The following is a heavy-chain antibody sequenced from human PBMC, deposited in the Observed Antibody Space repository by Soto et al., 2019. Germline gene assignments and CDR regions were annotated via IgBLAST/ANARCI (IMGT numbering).Heavy chain of an antibody. CDR1: GGSISSSSYY. Sequence: SETLSLTCTFSGGSISSSSYYWGWIRQPPGKGLEWIGSIYYSGSTYYNPSLKSRVTISVDTSKNQFSLKLSSVTAADTAVYYCASSADYDFWSGPVDYWGQGTLVTVSS. D-gene: IGHD3-3*01. CDR3: ASSADYDFWSGPVDY. CDR2: IYYSGST. J-gene: IGHJ4*02. V-gene: IGHV4-39*01.